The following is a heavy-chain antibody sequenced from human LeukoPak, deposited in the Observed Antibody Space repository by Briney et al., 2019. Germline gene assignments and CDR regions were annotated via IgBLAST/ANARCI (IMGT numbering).Heavy chain of an antibody. CDR1: GFTFTTYW. D-gene: IGHD1-26*01. Sequence: GGSLRLSCAASGFTFTTYWMSWVRQAPGKGLEWVANIDQDGSEKYYVDSVKGRFTISRDNAKNSLYLQMNSLRAEDTAVYYCARAGQVGTADYWGPGTLVTVSS. CDR2: IDQDGSEK. J-gene: IGHJ4*02. CDR3: ARAGQVGTADY. V-gene: IGHV3-7*01.